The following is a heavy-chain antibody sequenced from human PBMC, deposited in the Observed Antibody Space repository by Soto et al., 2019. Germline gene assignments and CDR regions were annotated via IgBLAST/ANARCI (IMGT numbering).Heavy chain of an antibody. V-gene: IGHV3-23*01. CDR1: GFTVSSYG. J-gene: IGHJ4*02. CDR2: ISGSGVDT. D-gene: IGHD2-21*02. Sequence: EVQLLQSGGGSVQPGGSLRLSCEGCGFTVSSYGMTWVRQAPGKGLEWVAGISGSGVDTKYADSVKGRFIIGRDNSKNKMYLQMNNLRGEDMAVYFCAKGGAYCYGDCTRADWGQGTLVTVSS. CDR3: AKGGAYCYGDCTRAD.